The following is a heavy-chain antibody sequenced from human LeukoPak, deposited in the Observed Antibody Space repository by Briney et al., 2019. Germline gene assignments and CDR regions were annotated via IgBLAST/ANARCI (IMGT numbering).Heavy chain of an antibody. CDR1: GGSFSGYS. V-gene: IGHV4-34*01. CDR3: ARHGWHAWYFDL. D-gene: IGHD6-19*01. J-gene: IGHJ2*01. Sequence: TSKTLSLTCVLYGGSFSGYSWSWIRQPPGKGLEWIGEINQRRNTNYNPSLKSRVTISIDTSKNQFSMKLSSVTAADTAVYYCARHGWHAWYFDLWGRGTLVTVTS. CDR2: INQRRNT.